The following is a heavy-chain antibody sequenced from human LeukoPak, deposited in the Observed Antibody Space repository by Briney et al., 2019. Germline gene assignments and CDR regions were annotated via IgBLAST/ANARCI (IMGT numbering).Heavy chain of an antibody. Sequence: PSETLSLTCAVYGGSFSGYYWSWIRQPPGKGLEWVGSIYHSGSTYYNPSLKSRVTISVDTSKNQFSLKLSSVTAADTAVYYCARAGIVTDAFDIWGQGTMVTVSS. CDR1: GGSFSGYY. CDR2: IYHSGST. CDR3: ARAGIVTDAFDI. J-gene: IGHJ3*02. V-gene: IGHV4-34*01. D-gene: IGHD2-21*01.